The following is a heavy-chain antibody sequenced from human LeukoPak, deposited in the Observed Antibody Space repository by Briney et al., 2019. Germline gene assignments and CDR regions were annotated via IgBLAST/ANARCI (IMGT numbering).Heavy chain of an antibody. V-gene: IGHV4-61*02. CDR1: GGSISSSSYY. D-gene: IGHD3-10*01. CDR3: ARVYYGSGSYYFDY. Sequence: SETLSLTCTVSGGSISSSSYYGSWIRQPAGKGLEWIGRIYTSGSTNYNPSRKSRVTMSVDTSKNQFSLKLSSVTAADTAVYYCARVYYGSGSYYFDYWGQGTLVTVSS. CDR2: IYTSGST. J-gene: IGHJ4*02.